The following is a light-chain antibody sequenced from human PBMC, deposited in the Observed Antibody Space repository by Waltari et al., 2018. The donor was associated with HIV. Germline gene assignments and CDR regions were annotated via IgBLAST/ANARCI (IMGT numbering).Light chain of an antibody. Sequence: EIVLTQSPATLSLSPGERATLSCRARQSVSSYLAWYQQQPGQAPRLLSYDPANRATGIPARVSGSGSGTDFTLTSSSLEPEDFAVYYCQQRSNWPPSLTFGGGTKVEIK. CDR1: QSVSSY. CDR3: QQRSNWPPSLT. CDR2: DPA. V-gene: IGKV3-11*01. J-gene: IGKJ4*01.